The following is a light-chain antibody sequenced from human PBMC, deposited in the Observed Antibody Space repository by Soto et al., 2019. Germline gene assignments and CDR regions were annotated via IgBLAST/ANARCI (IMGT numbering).Light chain of an antibody. CDR1: QSITSD. CDR3: QQSDSSPPA. Sequence: DIQMTQSPSSLSASVGDRVSITCRASQSITSDLNWYQQRPGKSPQLLIYSASRLQTGVPSRFSGSGSGTDFTLTIVNLQPEDFATYYCQQSDSSPPAFGQGTRLDIK. CDR2: SAS. J-gene: IGKJ5*01. V-gene: IGKV1-39*01.